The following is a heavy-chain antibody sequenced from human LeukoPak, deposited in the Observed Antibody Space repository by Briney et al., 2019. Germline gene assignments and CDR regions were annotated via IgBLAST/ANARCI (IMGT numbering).Heavy chain of an antibody. D-gene: IGHD3-22*01. CDR2: VSDSGTT. J-gene: IGHJ4*02. V-gene: IGHV4-59*11. Sequence: SETLSLTCTVSGGSINGHFWSWIRQPPGKGLEWIGYVSDSGTTNYNPSLNSRLTMSVDTSKNQFSLQLTSVTAADTAVYYCARDSPDFFDRSGLNFLVYWGQGILVAVSS. CDR1: GGSINGHF. CDR3: ARDSPDFFDRSGLNFLVY.